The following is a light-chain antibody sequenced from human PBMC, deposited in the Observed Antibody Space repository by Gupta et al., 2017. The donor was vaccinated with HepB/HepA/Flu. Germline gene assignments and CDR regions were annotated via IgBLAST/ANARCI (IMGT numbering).Light chain of an antibody. CDR1: QSFSSY. V-gene: IGKV3-11*01. Sequence: IVFTPSPLTLSLAPGEKATLSCRASQSFSSYLAWYQHKPGQVPRLLIYEASNSATGITARLIGSGSGTDFTRTINSIELEDFEGYYCQQLGNFGEGTKLEIK. CDR3: QQLGN. J-gene: IGKJ2*02. CDR2: EAS.